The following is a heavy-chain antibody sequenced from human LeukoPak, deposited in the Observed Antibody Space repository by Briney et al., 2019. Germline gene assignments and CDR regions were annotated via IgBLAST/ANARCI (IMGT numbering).Heavy chain of an antibody. CDR3: ARERGKDFDY. Sequence: GGSLRLSCAASGFTLSSYEMNWVRQAPGKGLEWVPYISSGGSAIKYADSVKGRFTISRDNAKNSLYLQMNSLRAEDTAVYYCARERGKDFDYWGQGTLVTVVS. V-gene: IGHV3-48*03. J-gene: IGHJ4*02. CDR2: ISSGGSAI. CDR1: GFTLSSYE.